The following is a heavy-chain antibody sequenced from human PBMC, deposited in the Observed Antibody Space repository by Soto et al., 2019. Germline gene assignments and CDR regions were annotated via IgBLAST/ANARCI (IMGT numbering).Heavy chain of an antibody. CDR1: GFTFSDSY. Sequence: QVQLVESGGGLVKPGGSLRLSCAASGFTFSDSYMRWIRQAPGQGLEWVSCISSSGGTVYYADSVTGRFTISRDNAENALDLQMNSLRAEDTAVYYCARVETTLSLRNYYGMDVWGQGTTVTVCS. D-gene: IGHD4-17*01. CDR2: ISSSGGTV. V-gene: IGHV3-11*01. J-gene: IGHJ6*02. CDR3: ARVETTLSLRNYYGMDV.